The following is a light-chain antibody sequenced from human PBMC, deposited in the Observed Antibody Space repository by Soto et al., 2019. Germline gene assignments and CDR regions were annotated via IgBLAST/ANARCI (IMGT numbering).Light chain of an antibody. V-gene: IGLV2-23*02. CDR2: EVT. CDR1: SSDIGSHNL. Sequence: QSALTQPASVAGSPGQSITISCTGTSSDIGSHNLVSWYQQHPGKAPKLIIYEVTKRPSGVFNRFSGSKSGNTASLTIAGLQAEDEADYYCCSYAGSSTWVFGGGTKLTVL. CDR3: CSYAGSSTWV. J-gene: IGLJ3*02.